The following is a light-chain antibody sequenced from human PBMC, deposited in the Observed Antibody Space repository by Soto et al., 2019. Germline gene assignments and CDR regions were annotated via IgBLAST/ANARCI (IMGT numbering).Light chain of an antibody. CDR3: QKNDHPPL. CDR1: HDIGNS. CDR2: DAY. J-gene: IGKJ3*01. Sequence: DIQMSQSPPSLSASVGDRVTITCQASHDIGNSLNWYQDKPGQAPKLVIYDAYNLETGVPSTFSGNGYGTDFTFTISSLRPEDIATYYCQKNDHPPLFGPGNKVDMK. V-gene: IGKV1-33*01.